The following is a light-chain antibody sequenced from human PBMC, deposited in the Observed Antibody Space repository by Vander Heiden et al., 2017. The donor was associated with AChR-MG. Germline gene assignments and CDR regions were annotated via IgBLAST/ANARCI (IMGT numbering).Light chain of an antibody. CDR3: AAWDDSLRV. CDR2: RNN. CDR1: SSNIGSNY. V-gene: IGLV1-47*01. J-gene: IGLJ2*01. Sequence: QSVLTQPPSASGTPGQSVTISCSGSSSNIGSNYVYWYQQLPGTAPKRLIYRNNQRPEGVPDRFSGSKSGTSASLAISGLRSEDEADYYCAAWDDSLRVFGGGTKLTVL.